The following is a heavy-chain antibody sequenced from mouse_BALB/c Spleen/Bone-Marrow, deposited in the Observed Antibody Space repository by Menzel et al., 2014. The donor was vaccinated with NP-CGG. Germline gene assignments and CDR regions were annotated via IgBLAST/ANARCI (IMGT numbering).Heavy chain of an antibody. Sequence: QVQLQQSGAELAKPGASVKMSRKASGYTFTSYWMHWVKQRPGQGLEWIGYINPNTGYTEYNQKFKDKATLTADKSSSTAYMQLSSLTSEDSAVYYCARAPLLRLRNYFDYWGQGTTLTVSS. CDR1: GYTFTSYW. CDR3: ARAPLLRLRNYFDY. D-gene: IGHD1-2*01. CDR2: INPNTGYT. V-gene: IGHV1-7*01. J-gene: IGHJ2*01.